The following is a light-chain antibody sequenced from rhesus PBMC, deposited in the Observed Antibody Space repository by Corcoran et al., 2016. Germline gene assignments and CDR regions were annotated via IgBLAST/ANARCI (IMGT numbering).Light chain of an antibody. J-gene: IGLJ6*01. CDR3: QSYDSSLSGYV. CDR2: GNS. CDR1: SSNIGAGYD. V-gene: IGLV1S1*01. Sequence: QSVLTQPPSVSGAPGQRVTISCTGSSSNIGAGYDVHWYQQLPGTAPKLLIYGNSNRPSGVPDRFSGAQSCTSASLDITGLQAEDEADYYCQSYDSSLSGYVFGTGTKVTVL.